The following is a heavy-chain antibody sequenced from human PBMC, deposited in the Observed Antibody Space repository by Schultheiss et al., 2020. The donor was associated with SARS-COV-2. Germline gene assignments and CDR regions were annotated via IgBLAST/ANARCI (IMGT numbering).Heavy chain of an antibody. CDR2: IYYSGST. V-gene: IGHV4-39*01. CDR3: ARITMIVVVTTHHEAFDI. D-gene: IGHD3-22*01. J-gene: IGHJ3*02. CDR1: GGSISSSSYY. Sequence: SETLSLTCTVSGGSISSSSYYWGWIRQPPGKGLEWIGSIYYSGSTYYNPSLKSRVTISVDTSKNQFSLKLSSVTAADTAVYYCARITMIVVVTTHHEAFDIWGQGTMVTVSS.